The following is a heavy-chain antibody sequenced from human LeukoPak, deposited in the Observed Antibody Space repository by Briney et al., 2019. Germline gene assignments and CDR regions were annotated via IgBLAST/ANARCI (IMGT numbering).Heavy chain of an antibody. V-gene: IGHV1-2*02. CDR1: GYTFTDYY. Sequence: ASVKVSCKASGYTFTDYYMHWVRQAPGQGLEWMGRINPKSGGTNYAQKFQGRVNMARDTYISTAYMEVSRLRSDDTAVYYCARDLFGYSYGPLGYWGQGTLVTVSS. CDR3: ARDLFGYSYGPLGY. D-gene: IGHD5-18*01. CDR2: INPKSGGT. J-gene: IGHJ4*02.